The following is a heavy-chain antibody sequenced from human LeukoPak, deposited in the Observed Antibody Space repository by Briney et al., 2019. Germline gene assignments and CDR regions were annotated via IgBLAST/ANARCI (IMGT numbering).Heavy chain of an antibody. CDR2: INHSGST. Sequence: SETLSLTCAVYGGSFSGYYWSWIRQPPGKGLEWIGEINHSGSTNYNPSLKSRVTISVDTSKNQFSLKLSSVTAADTAVYYCARVFGRRGYSYGQGYCSGGSCYSDAFDIWGQGTMVTVSS. D-gene: IGHD2-15*01. J-gene: IGHJ3*02. CDR3: ARVFGRRGYSYGQGYCSGGSCYSDAFDI. CDR1: GGSFSGYY. V-gene: IGHV4-34*01.